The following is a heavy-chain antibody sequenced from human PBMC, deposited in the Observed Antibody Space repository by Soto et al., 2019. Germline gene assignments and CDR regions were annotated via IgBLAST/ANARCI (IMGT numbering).Heavy chain of an antibody. Sequence: SETLSLPCTVSGGSISSYYWSWIRQPPGKGLEWIGYIYYSGSTNYNPSLKSRVTISVDTSKNQFSLKLSSVTAADTAVYYCARVLNVAMARYNWFDPWGQGTLVTVSS. CDR3: ARVLNVAMARYNWFDP. D-gene: IGHD5-12*01. CDR1: GGSISSYY. V-gene: IGHV4-59*01. J-gene: IGHJ5*02. CDR2: IYYSGST.